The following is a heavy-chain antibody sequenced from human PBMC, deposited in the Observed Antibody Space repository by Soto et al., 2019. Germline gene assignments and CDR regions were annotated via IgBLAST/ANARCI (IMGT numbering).Heavy chain of an antibody. CDR1: GLSLSNYW. V-gene: IGHV3-74*01. CDR2: SDFDGTGT. Sequence: EVQLVASGGGLVQPGGSLRLSCEASGLSLSNYWMHWVRQAPGEGLEWVSRSDFDGTGTSYADSVKGRFTISRDNAKNILDLQMNSLSVEDSAGYYCGSIFEIWGQGTMVAVSS. CDR3: GSIFEI. J-gene: IGHJ3*02.